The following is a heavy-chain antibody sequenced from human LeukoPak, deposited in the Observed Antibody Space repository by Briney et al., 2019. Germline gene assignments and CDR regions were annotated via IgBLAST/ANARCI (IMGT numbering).Heavy chain of an antibody. CDR3: AKDFFQFGDRITMIVVVITTGSFDY. CDR2: IKQDGSEK. J-gene: IGHJ4*02. V-gene: IGHV3-7*01. Sequence: GGSLRLSCAASGFTFSSYWMSWVRQAPGKGLEWVANIKQDGSEKYYVDSVKGQFTISRDNSKNTLYLQMNSLRAEDTAVYYCAKDFFQFGDRITMIVVVITTGSFDYWGQGTLVTVSS. D-gene: IGHD3-22*01. CDR1: GFTFSSYW.